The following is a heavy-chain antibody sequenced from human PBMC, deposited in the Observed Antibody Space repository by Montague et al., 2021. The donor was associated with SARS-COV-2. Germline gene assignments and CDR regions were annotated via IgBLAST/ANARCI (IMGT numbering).Heavy chain of an antibody. Sequence: TLSLTCAAYGGSFSGYYWSWIRQPPGKGLEWIGEINHSGSTNYNPSLKSRVTISVDTSKNQFSLKLSSVTAADTAVYYCARGSTVTHYWGQGTLVTVSS. CDR3: ARGSTVTHY. CDR2: INHSGST. V-gene: IGHV4-34*01. CDR1: GGSFSGYY. J-gene: IGHJ4*02. D-gene: IGHD4-17*01.